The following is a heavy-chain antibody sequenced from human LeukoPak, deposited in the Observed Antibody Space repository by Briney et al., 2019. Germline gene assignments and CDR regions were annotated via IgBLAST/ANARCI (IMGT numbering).Heavy chain of an antibody. V-gene: IGHV1-46*01. Sequence: ASVKVSCKASGYTFTDYYIHWLRQAPGEGPDWRGMINLIAGLTHLAPKFQGRVTMTRDTSTSTVYLDLTSLGFDDTAVYYCARDNKVQYSSSSPLGYWGQGTLVTVSS. CDR1: GYTFTDYY. J-gene: IGHJ4*02. D-gene: IGHD6-6*01. CDR2: INLIAGLT. CDR3: ARDNKVQYSSSSPLGY.